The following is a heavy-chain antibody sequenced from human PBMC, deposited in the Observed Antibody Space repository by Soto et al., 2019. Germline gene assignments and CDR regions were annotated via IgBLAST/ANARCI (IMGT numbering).Heavy chain of an antibody. CDR1: GGSISSGGYY. Sequence: QVQLQESGPGLVKPSQTLSLTCTVSGGSISSGGYYWSWIRQHPGKGLEWIGYIYYSGSTYYNPYLKRRVTIAVDTSKNQFSLKLSSVTAADTAVYYCARTTADYYDSSGYYYDFDYWGRGTLVTVSS. CDR2: IYYSGST. D-gene: IGHD3-22*01. J-gene: IGHJ4*02. CDR3: ARTTADYYDSSGYYYDFDY. V-gene: IGHV4-31*03.